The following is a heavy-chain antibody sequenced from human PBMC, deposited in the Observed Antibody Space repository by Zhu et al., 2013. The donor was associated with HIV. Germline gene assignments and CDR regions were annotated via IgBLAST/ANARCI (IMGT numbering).Heavy chain of an antibody. CDR2: INPSGGES. V-gene: IGHV1-46*01. Sequence: QVQLVQSGAEVRNPGASLKVSCKASGYTFTNNYIHWVRQAPGQGLEWVGLINPSGGESIYAQKFQGRVTVTMDTSTSTVYMEFSSLRSEDTALFYCARESGATITTSRRDFDYWGQGTLVTVSS. J-gene: IGHJ4*02. CDR3: ARESGATITTSRRDFDY. D-gene: IGHD4-4*01. CDR1: GYTFTNNY.